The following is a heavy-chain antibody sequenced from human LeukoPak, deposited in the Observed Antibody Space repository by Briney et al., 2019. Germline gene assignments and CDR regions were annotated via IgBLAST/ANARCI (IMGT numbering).Heavy chain of an antibody. J-gene: IGHJ4*02. CDR3: ARDPPSIVGAARSDY. Sequence: GGSLRLSCAASGFTFSSYSMNWVRQAPGKGLEWVSSISSSSSYIYYADSVKGRFTISRDNAKNSLYLQMNSLRAEDTAVYYCARDPPSIVGAARSDYWGQGTLVTVSS. V-gene: IGHV3-21*01. CDR1: GFTFSSYS. CDR2: ISSSSSYI. D-gene: IGHD1-26*01.